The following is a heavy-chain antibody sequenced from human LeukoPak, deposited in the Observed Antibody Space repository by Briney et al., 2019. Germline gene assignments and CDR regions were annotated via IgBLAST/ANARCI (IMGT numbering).Heavy chain of an antibody. CDR1: GFTLTNYA. CDR2: ISGGNT. J-gene: IGHJ4*02. Sequence: PGGCLRLSCAASGFTLTNYAMNWVRQTPGKGLEWVSGISGGNTYYADSVRGRFTISRDSSKNTLYLHMDFLRAEDTAVYLCAKGFTTGWSEGYFDYWGQGTLVSVSS. D-gene: IGHD6-19*01. V-gene: IGHV3-23*01. CDR3: AKGFTTGWSEGYFDY.